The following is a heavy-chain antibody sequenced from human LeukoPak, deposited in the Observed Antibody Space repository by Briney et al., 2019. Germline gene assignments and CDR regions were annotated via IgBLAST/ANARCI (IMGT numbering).Heavy chain of an antibody. CDR2: IIPIFGTA. V-gene: IGHV1-69*05. D-gene: IGHD2-2*01. J-gene: IGHJ3*02. Sequence: SVKVSCKASGGTFSSYAISWVRQAPGQGLEWMGRIIPIFGTANYARKFQGRVTITTDESTSTAYMELSSLRSEDTAVYYCASQRVVVVPVVTNAFDIWGQGTMVTVFS. CDR3: ASQRVVVVPVVTNAFDI. CDR1: GGTFSSYA.